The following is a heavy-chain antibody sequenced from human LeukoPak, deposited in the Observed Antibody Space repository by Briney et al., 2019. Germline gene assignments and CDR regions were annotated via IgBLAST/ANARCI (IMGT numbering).Heavy chain of an antibody. V-gene: IGHV3-23*01. Sequence: HSGASLRLSCAASGFTFSNYAMSWVRQAPGKGLEWVSAIVGSGGSTYYADSVKGRFTISGDNPKNTLYLQMNSLRAEDTAVYYCAKWGDYDILTGYYDSDYWGQGTLVTVSS. CDR3: AKWGDYDILTGYYDSDY. CDR2: IVGSGGST. CDR1: GFTFSNYA. D-gene: IGHD3-9*01. J-gene: IGHJ4*02.